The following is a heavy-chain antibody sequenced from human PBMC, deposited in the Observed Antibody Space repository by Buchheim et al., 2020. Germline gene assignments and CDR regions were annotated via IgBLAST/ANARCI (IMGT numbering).Heavy chain of an antibody. V-gene: IGHV3-30*18. CDR3: AKDLVYGMDV. CDR2: ISYDGSNK. CDR1: GFTFSSYG. D-gene: IGHD2-8*02. Sequence: QVQLVESGGGVVQPGRSLRLSCAASGFTFSSYGMHWVRQAPGKGLEWVAVISYDGSNKYYADSVKGRFTIYRDNSKNTLYLQMNSLRAEDTAVYYCAKDLVYGMDVWGQGTT. J-gene: IGHJ6*02.